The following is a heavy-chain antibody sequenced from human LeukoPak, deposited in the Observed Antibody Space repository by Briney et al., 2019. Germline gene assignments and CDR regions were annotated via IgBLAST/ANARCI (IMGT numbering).Heavy chain of an antibody. V-gene: IGHV3-23*01. D-gene: IGHD2-2*02. J-gene: IGHJ3*02. Sequence: GGSLRLSCAASGFTFSSYAMSWVRQAPGKGLEWVSAISGSGGSTYYADSVKGRFTISRDNSKNTLYLQMNSLRAVDTAVYYCAKGLGYCSSTSCYTGFDAFDIWGQGTMVTVSS. CDR3: AKGLGYCSSTSCYTGFDAFDI. CDR1: GFTFSSYA. CDR2: ISGSGGST.